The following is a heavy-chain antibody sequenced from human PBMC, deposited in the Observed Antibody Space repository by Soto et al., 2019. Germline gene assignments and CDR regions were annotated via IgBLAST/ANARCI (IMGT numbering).Heavy chain of an antibody. Sequence: EVLLLESGGGLVQPGGSLRLSCAASGYIFDSYAMSWVRQAPGKGLEWVSTISGSGGSRYYADSVKGRFTISRDNSKSTLYLQMNSLRDEDRAVYYWAKGERGRYYRLGVDVWGQGTRVTVSS. V-gene: IGHV3-23*01. CDR2: ISGSGGSR. D-gene: IGHD4-4*01. CDR3: AKGERGRYYRLGVDV. J-gene: IGHJ6*02. CDR1: GYIFDSYA.